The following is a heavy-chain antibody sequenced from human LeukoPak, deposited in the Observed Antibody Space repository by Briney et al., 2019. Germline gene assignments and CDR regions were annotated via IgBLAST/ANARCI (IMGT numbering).Heavy chain of an antibody. CDR1: GFTISSYA. J-gene: IGHJ4*02. CDR2: ISDGGVST. Sequence: GGSLRLSCAASGFTISSYAMSWVRQAPGKGLEWVSGISDGGVSTYYADSVKGRFTLSRDNSKNTLYLQMNSLRAEDTAVYYCAKDLSSSSWGQGTLVTVSS. V-gene: IGHV3-23*01. D-gene: IGHD6-6*01. CDR3: AKDLSSSS.